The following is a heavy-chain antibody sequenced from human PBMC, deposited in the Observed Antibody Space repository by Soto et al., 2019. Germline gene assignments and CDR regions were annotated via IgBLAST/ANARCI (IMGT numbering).Heavy chain of an antibody. D-gene: IGHD1-26*01. V-gene: IGHV3-23*01. CDR3: AKDRMYSGSYPYYFDY. J-gene: IGHJ4*02. CDR1: GFTFSSYA. CDR2: ISGSGGST. Sequence: PGGSLRLSCAASGFTFSSYAMSWVRQAPGKGPEWVSAISGSGGSTYYADAVKGRFTISRDNSKNTLYLQMNSLRAEDTAVYYCAKDRMYSGSYPYYFDYWGQGTLVTVSS.